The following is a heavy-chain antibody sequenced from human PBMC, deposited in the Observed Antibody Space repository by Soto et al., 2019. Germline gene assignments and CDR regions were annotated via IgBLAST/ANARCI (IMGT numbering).Heavy chain of an antibody. CDR2: IKSKTDGGAT. CDR3: TTNADFTSLYYFDY. CDR1: GFTFSNAW. D-gene: IGHD3-16*01. V-gene: IGHV3-15*07. J-gene: IGHJ4*02. Sequence: PGGSLRLSCAASGFTFSNAWMNWVRQAPGKGLEWVGRIKSKTDGGATDYAAPVKGRFTISRDDSKNTLYLQMNSLKTEDTAVYYCTTNADFTSLYYFDYWGQGTLVTVSS.